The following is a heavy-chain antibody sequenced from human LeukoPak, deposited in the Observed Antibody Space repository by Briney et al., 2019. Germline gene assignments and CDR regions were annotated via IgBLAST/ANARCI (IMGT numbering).Heavy chain of an antibody. V-gene: IGHV4-59*12. CDR3: ARDRTGTYYYGSGSYYKGWFDP. J-gene: IGHJ5*02. CDR1: GGSIRNYY. D-gene: IGHD3-10*01. Sequence: SETLSLTCTVSGGSIRNYYWSWIRQPPGKGLEWIGYIYYSGSTNYKSSLKSRVTISVDTSKNQFSLKLSSVTAADTAVYYCARDRTGTYYYGSGSYYKGWFDPWGQGTLVTVSS. CDR2: IYYSGST.